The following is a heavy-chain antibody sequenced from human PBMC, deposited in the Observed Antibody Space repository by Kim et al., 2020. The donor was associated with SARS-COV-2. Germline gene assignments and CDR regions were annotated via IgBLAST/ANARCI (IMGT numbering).Heavy chain of an antibody. CDR1: GFSFNTYG. J-gene: IGHJ6*02. CDR3: ARVLRSRQLVRPSHYYAMDV. V-gene: IGHV3-33*01. CDR2: IYYDGSNK. D-gene: IGHD6-13*01. Sequence: GGSLRLSCAASGFSFNTYGMLWVRQAPGKGLEWVALIYYDGSNKYYAGSVKGRFTISRDNSKNTLYLQVNSLRAEDTAVYYCARVLRSRQLVRPSHYYAMDVWGQGTTVTVSS.